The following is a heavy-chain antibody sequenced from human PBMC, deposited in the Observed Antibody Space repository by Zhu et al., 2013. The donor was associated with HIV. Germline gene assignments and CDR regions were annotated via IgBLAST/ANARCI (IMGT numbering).Heavy chain of an antibody. Sequence: ASVKVSCKASGYTFTGYYMYWVRQAPGQGLEWMGWINPNSGDTNYAQKFQGRVTMARDTSISTAYMELSRLRSDDTAVYYCARGEGTTATTIDWVDPWGQGTLVTVSS. CDR1: GYTFTGYY. CDR3: ARGEGTTATTIDWVDP. J-gene: IGHJ5*02. D-gene: IGHD4-4*01. V-gene: IGHV1-2*02. CDR2: INPNSGDT.